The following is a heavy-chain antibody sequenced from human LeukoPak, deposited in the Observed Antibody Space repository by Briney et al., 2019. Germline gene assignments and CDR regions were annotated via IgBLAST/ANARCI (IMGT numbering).Heavy chain of an antibody. Sequence: ASVNVSCKASGYTFTTYDINWVRQAPGQGLEWMGWMNSISGNTGYAQKFQGRVTMTRDTSISTAYMELSSLTSEDTGVYYCARAMFYYDSSGYYAWFDPWGQGTQVTVSS. J-gene: IGHJ5*02. CDR3: ARAMFYYDSSGYYAWFDP. D-gene: IGHD3-22*01. CDR1: GYTFTTYD. CDR2: MNSISGNT. V-gene: IGHV1-8*01.